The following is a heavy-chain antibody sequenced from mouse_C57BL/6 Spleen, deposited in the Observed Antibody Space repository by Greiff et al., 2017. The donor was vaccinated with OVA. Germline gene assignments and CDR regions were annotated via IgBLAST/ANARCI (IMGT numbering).Heavy chain of an antibody. Sequence: DVHLVESGPGLVKPSQSLSLTCSVTGYSITSGYYWNWIRQFPGNKLEWMGYISYDGSNNYNPSLKNRISITRDTSKNQFFLKLNSVTTEDTATYYCARDRDFDGGFAYWGQGTLVTVSA. J-gene: IGHJ3*01. CDR1: GYSITSGYY. V-gene: IGHV3-6*01. CDR2: ISYDGSN. CDR3: ARDRDFDGGFAY. D-gene: IGHD2-4*01.